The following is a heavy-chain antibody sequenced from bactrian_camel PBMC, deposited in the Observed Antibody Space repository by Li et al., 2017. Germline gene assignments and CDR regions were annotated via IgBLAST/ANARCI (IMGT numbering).Heavy chain of an antibody. CDR2: FDSDDSI. J-gene: IGHJ4*01. CDR3: AASREYISYCPMEVYTYAY. V-gene: IGHV3S55*01. D-gene: IGHD2*01. CDR1: ANAFAHYC. Sequence: HVQLVESGGGSAQAGGSLKLSCAASANAFAHYCMGWFRQATGKEREGVAAFDSDDSISYTDSVKGRFTISKDSALNTLYLQMNSLEPEDAAMYYCAASREYISYCPMEVYTYAYRGQGTQVTVS.